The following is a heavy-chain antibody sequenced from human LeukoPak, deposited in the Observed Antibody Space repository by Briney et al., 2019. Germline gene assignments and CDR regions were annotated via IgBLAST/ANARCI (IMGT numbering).Heavy chain of an antibody. D-gene: IGHD4-17*01. Sequence: SETLSLTCTVSGGSLSSYYLSWIRQSPGKGLEWIADINYSGSASDNPSLKSRVTMSVDTSKQFSLSLSSVLAADTAGYYCARHNYDDYVFDIWGQGTKVTVSS. CDR2: INYSGSA. CDR3: ARHNYDDYVFDI. J-gene: IGHJ3*02. V-gene: IGHV4-59*08. CDR1: GGSLSSYY.